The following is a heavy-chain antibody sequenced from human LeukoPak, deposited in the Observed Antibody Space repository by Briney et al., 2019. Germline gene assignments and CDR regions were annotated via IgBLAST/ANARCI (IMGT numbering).Heavy chain of an antibody. CDR1: GGSISSGGYY. V-gene: IGHV4-31*03. CDR3: ARAPILWFGPGWFDP. Sequence: SETLSLTCTVSGGSISSGGYYWSWIRQHPGKGLEWIGYIYYSGSTYYNPSLKSRVTISVDTSKNQFSLKLSSVTAADTAVYYCARAPILWFGPGWFDPWGQGTLVTVSS. D-gene: IGHD3-10*01. J-gene: IGHJ5*02. CDR2: IYYSGST.